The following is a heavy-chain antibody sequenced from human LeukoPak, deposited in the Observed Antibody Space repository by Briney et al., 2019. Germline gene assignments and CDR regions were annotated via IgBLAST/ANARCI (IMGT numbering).Heavy chain of an antibody. CDR2: INAGNGNT. CDR3: ARDFGSGWSASDY. V-gene: IGHV1-3*03. CDR1: GYTFTSYA. Sequence: ASVKVSCKASGYTFTSYAVHWVRQAPGQRLEWMGWINAGNGNTKYSQEFQGRVTITRDTSASTAYMELSSLRSEDMAVYYCARDFGSGWSASDYWGQGTLVTVSS. J-gene: IGHJ4*02. D-gene: IGHD6-19*01.